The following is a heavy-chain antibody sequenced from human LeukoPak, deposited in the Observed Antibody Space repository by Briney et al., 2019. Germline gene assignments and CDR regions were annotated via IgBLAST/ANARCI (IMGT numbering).Heavy chain of an antibody. V-gene: IGHV4-59*01. Sequence: PSETLSLTCAVYGGSFSGYYWSWIRQPPGKGLEWIGYIYYSGSTNYNPSLKSRVTISVDTSKNQFSLKLSSVTAADTAVYYCARGGYCSGGSCYWFDYWGQGTLVTVSS. J-gene: IGHJ4*02. CDR1: GGSFSGYY. CDR3: ARGGYCSGGSCYWFDY. CDR2: IYYSGST. D-gene: IGHD2-15*01.